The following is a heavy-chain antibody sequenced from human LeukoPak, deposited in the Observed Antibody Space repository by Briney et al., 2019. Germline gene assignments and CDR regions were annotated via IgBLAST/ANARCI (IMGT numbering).Heavy chain of an antibody. V-gene: IGHV4-34*01. CDR3: ARARAFVWGSYRYIPYYFDP. CDR2: INHGGLT. CDR1: GDSFKNYY. Sequence: SETLSLTCAVYGDSFKNYYWTWIRQSPEKGLEWIGEINHGGLTSYNPSLESRLTLLVDTSKNQFSLNLRSVTAADTAVYFCARARAFVWGSYRYIPYYFDPWGQGTLVTVSS. D-gene: IGHD3-16*02. J-gene: IGHJ5*02.